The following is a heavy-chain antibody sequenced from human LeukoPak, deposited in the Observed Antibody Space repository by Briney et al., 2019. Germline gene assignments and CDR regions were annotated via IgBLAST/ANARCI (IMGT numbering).Heavy chain of an antibody. D-gene: IGHD2-15*01. Sequence: PGGSLRLSCAASGFPFSYYGMHWVRQAPGKGLEWVAVISYDGSNKYYADSVKGRFTISRDNAKNSLYLQMNSLRAEDTAVYYCARGESRYCSGGSCYVWFDPWGQGTLVTVSS. CDR3: ARGESRYCSGGSCYVWFDP. J-gene: IGHJ5*02. CDR2: ISYDGSNK. V-gene: IGHV3-30*03. CDR1: GFPFSYYG.